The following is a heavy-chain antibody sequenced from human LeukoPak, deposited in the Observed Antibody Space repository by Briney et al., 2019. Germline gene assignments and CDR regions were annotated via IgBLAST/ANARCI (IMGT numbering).Heavy chain of an antibody. D-gene: IGHD3-10*01. J-gene: IGHJ4*02. CDR2: INSDGSST. V-gene: IGHV3-74*01. CDR3: AREETFHYGSGSNFDY. CDR1: GFTFSSYW. Sequence: GSLRLSCAASGFTFSSYWMHWVRQAPGKGLVWVSRINSDGSSTRYADSVKGRFTISRDNATNTLYLQMNSLRAEDTAVYYCAREETFHYGSGSNFDYWGQGSLVTVSS.